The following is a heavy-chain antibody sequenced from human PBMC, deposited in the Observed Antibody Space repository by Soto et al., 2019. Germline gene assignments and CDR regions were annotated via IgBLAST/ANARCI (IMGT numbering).Heavy chain of an antibody. V-gene: IGHV3-66*01. J-gene: IGHJ5*02. CDR3: ARDGWLGELLGWFDP. D-gene: IGHD3-10*01. Sequence: EVQLVESGGGLVQPGGSLRLSCAASGFTVSSNYMSWVRQAPGKGLEWVSVIYSGGSTYYEDSVKCRFTISIDNSKITLYLQMNSLRAEDTAVYYCARDGWLGELLGWFDPWGQGTLVTVSS. CDR2: IYSGGST. CDR1: GFTVSSNY.